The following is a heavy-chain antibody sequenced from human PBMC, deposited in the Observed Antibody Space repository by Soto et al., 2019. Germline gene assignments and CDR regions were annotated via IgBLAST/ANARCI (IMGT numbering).Heavy chain of an antibody. CDR1: GYTFTNHG. D-gene: IGHD6-13*01. J-gene: IGHJ4*02. Sequence: GASVKVSCKASGYTFTNHGISWVRQAPGEGLEWMGWISPYNGDTNNAQKFQGRVTMTTDTPTNTGFMELTRLTSDDTAVYYCARGGISSSEGLDYWGQGTRVTVSS. V-gene: IGHV1-18*01. CDR2: ISPYNGDT. CDR3: ARGGISSSEGLDY.